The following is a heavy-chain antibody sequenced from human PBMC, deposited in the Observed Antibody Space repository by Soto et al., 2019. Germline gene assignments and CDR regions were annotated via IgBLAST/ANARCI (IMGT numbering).Heavy chain of an antibody. D-gene: IGHD5-12*01. CDR3: ARVGGYEDFDY. Sequence: ASVKVSCKASGYTFTSYGISCVRQAPGQGLEWMGWISAYNGNTNYAQKLQGRVTMTTDTSTSTAYRELRSLRSYDTAVYYCARVGGYEDFDYWGQGTLVTVSS. V-gene: IGHV1-18*01. CDR2: ISAYNGNT. J-gene: IGHJ4*02. CDR1: GYTFTSYG.